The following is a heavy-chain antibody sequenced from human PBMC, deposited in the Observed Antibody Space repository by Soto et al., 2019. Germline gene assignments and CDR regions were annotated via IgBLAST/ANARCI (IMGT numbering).Heavy chain of an antibody. D-gene: IGHD6-19*01. Sequence: ASVKVSCKASGYTFTSYGISWVRQAPGQGLEWMGWISAYNGNTNYAQKLQGRVTMTTDTSTSTAYMELRSLRSDDTAVYYCARDYSSGWYYVLGYWGQGTLVTVSS. CDR1: GYTFTSYG. CDR3: ARDYSSGWYYVLGY. CDR2: ISAYNGNT. V-gene: IGHV1-18*01. J-gene: IGHJ4*02.